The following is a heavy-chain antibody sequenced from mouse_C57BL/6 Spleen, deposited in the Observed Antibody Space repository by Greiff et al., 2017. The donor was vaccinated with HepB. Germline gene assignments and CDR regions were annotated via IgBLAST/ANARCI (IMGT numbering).Heavy chain of an antibody. CDR1: GYTFTSYW. CDR2: INPSNGGT. D-gene: IGHD1-3*01. J-gene: IGHJ2*01. Sequence: VKLQQPGPELVKPGASVKLSCKASGYTFTSYWMHWVKQRPGQGLEWIGNINPSNGGTNYNEKFKSKATLTVDKSSSTAYMQLSSLTSEDSAVYYCAREKLTKGNYLDYWGQGTTLTVSS. CDR3: AREKLTKGNYLDY. V-gene: IGHV1-53*01.